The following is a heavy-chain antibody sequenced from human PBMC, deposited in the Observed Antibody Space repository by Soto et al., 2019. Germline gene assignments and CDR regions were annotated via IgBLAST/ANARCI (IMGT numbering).Heavy chain of an antibody. CDR1: GYTFTSYD. Sequence: ASVKVSCKASGYTFTSYDINWVRQATGQGLEWMGWMNPNSGNTGYAQKFQGRVTMTRNTSISTAYMELSSLRSEDTAVYYCARGSKFGSPPRRNYYYYMDVWGKGTTVTVSS. V-gene: IGHV1-8*01. CDR3: ARGSKFGSPPRRNYYYYMDV. J-gene: IGHJ6*03. CDR2: MNPNSGNT. D-gene: IGHD3-16*01.